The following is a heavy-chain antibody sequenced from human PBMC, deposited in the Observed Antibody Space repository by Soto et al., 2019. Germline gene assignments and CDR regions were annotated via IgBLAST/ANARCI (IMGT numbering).Heavy chain of an antibody. CDR1: GGSFSGYY. CDR3: ASDYGGNSYGMDV. Sequence: SETLSLTCAVYGGSFSGYYWSWIRQPPGKGLEWIGEINHSGSTNYNPSLKSRVTISVDTSKNQFSLKLSSVTAADTAAYYCASDYGGNSYGMDVWGQGTTVTVSS. J-gene: IGHJ6*02. CDR2: INHSGST. D-gene: IGHD4-17*01. V-gene: IGHV4-34*01.